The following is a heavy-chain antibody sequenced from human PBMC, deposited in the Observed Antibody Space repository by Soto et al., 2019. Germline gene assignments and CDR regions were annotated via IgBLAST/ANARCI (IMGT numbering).Heavy chain of an antibody. Sequence: GESLKISCKASGYIFINYWIAWVRQMPGKCLEWMAMIYPDDSDTIYSPSFQGQVTISADKSINTAYLQWSSLKASDTAMYYCERHQRDSNYRWFDPCGQGILVTVSS. CDR2: IYPDDSDT. D-gene: IGHD6-13*01. V-gene: IGHV5-51*01. J-gene: IGHJ5*02. CDR1: GYIFINYW. CDR3: ERHQRDSNYRWFDP.